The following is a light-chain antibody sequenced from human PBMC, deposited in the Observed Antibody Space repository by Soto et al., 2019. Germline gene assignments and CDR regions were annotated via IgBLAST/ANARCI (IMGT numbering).Light chain of an antibody. J-gene: IGKJ2*01. Sequence: EIVLTQSPATLSLSPGERATLSCRASQSVSNYLAWYQQKPGQAPRLLIYDASNRATGIPARFSGSGSGTDITLTISSLEPEDFAVHYCQQRSNWYTFGQGTKLEIK. V-gene: IGKV3-11*01. CDR1: QSVSNY. CDR3: QQRSNWYT. CDR2: DAS.